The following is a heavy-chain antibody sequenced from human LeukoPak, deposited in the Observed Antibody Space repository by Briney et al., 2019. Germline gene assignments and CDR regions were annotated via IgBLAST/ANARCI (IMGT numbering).Heavy chain of an antibody. CDR2: IYPADPDT. Sequence: GESLKISCQVSGYIFTHYWIGWVRQMPGNGLESMGIIYPADPDTTYSPSFQGQVTISADKSINTVYLQWSSLKASDTAMYYCALAVPKYFDPWGQGTLVTVSS. V-gene: IGHV5-51*01. D-gene: IGHD2-15*01. CDR1: GYIFTHYW. CDR3: ALAVPKYFDP. J-gene: IGHJ5*02.